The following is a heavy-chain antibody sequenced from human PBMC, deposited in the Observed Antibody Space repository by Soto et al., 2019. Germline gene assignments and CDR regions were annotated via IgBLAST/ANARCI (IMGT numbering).Heavy chain of an antibody. CDR1: GFTFSSYW. V-gene: IGHV3-74*01. Sequence: EVQLVESGGGLVQPGGSLRLSCAASGFTFSSYWMHWVRQVPGKRLVWVSRIHNDERSTAYADSVKGRFTISRDNAKNTLYLQMNSLRAEDTAVYYCARGSSGSYYKDFYYGMDVWGQGTTITVSS. CDR3: ARGSSGSYYKDFYYGMDV. D-gene: IGHD3-10*01. CDR2: IHNDERST. J-gene: IGHJ6*02.